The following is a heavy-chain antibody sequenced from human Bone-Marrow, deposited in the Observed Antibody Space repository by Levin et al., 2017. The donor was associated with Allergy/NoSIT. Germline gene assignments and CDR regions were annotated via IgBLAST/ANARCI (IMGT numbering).Heavy chain of an antibody. J-gene: IGHJ4*02. CDR2: FDPEEGET. D-gene: IGHD4-17*01. CDR1: GYTLTEVS. Sequence: GESLKISCKVSGYTLTEVSMHWVRQAPGKGLEWMGGFDPEEGETVYAQRFQGRVTMTEDSSTDTAYMDLSSLRSEDTTIYYCAAVKGTTLTTSPHLDFWGQGTLVTVSS. CDR3: AAVKGTTLTTSPHLDF. V-gene: IGHV1-24*01.